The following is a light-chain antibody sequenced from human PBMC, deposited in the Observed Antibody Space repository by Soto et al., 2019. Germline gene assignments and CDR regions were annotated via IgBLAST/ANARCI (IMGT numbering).Light chain of an antibody. Sequence: EIVLTQSPATLSLSPGERATLSCRASQSVSSYLAWYQQKPGQAPRRLIYGASNRATGIPARFSGSGSGTEFTLTISSLQSEDFAVYYCQQYNNWPRTFGQGTKVDIK. CDR3: QQYNNWPRT. CDR1: QSVSSY. J-gene: IGKJ1*01. V-gene: IGKV3D-15*01. CDR2: GAS.